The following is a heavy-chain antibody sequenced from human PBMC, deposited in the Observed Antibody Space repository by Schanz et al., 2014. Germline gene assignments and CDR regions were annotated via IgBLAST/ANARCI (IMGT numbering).Heavy chain of an antibody. CDR1: GFSVSTNY. CDR2: IYINSGST. J-gene: IGHJ3*01. V-gene: IGHV3-53*01. D-gene: IGHD5-12*01. Sequence: VQLVESGGGVVQRGGSLRLSCAASGFSVSTNYMSWVRQAPGKGLEWVSSIYINSGSTNYADSVKGRFIISRDSSKNTLFLQMNSLRAEDTAVYFCARDEGRDGYNLAFDVWGQGTLVTVSS. CDR3: ARDEGRDGYNLAFDV.